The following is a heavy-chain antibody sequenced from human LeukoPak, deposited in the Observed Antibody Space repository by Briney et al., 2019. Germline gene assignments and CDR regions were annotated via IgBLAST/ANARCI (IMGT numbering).Heavy chain of an antibody. V-gene: IGHV4-34*01. CDR3: ARVKSIGFYFDY. CDR1: GGSFSGYY. CDR2: INHSGRT. Sequence: SETLSLTCAVYGGSFSGYYWSCIRQPPGKGLEWIGEINHSGRTNYNPSLKSRVTMPVDTSKNQFSLTLRSVTAADTTVYYCARVKSIGFYFDYWGQGTLVTVSS. D-gene: IGHD6-6*01. J-gene: IGHJ4*02.